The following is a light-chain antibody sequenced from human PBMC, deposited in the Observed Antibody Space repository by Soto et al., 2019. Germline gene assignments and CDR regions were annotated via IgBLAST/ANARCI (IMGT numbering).Light chain of an antibody. V-gene: IGKV1-5*01. Sequence: MQMTQSPSTLSASVGDRVNMTCLSSQTISTALALYLQQPGKSSSLLIYDAISLQSGVPSRFSGSGSGTEFILTITSLQPDDSATYYCQQYDDYPFIFGPGTKVDIK. CDR1: QTISTA. CDR3: QQYDDYPFI. CDR2: DAI. J-gene: IGKJ3*01.